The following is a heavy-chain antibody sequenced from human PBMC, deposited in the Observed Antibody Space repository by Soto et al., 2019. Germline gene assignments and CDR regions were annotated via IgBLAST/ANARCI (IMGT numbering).Heavy chain of an antibody. CDR3: AKGWMATVTYSDY. CDR1: GFTFSNYA. Sequence: EMQLLESGGGLVQPGGSLRLSCAASGFTFSNYAMSWVRQAPGKGLAWVSAITGSGGSTFYADSVKGRFTISRDNSENTLLLQMNSLRVEDTAMYYCAKGWMATVTYSDYWGQGTLVTVSS. D-gene: IGHD4-17*01. CDR2: ITGSGGST. V-gene: IGHV3-23*01. J-gene: IGHJ4*02.